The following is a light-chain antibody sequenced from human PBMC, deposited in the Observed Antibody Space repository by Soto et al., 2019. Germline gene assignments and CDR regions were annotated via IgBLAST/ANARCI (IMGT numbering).Light chain of an antibody. CDR3: QQYGSSPLT. Sequence: EIVWTQSPGTLSLSPVERATLSCRASQSVSSSYLAWYQQKPGQAPRLLIYGASSRATGIPDRFSGSGSGTDFTLTISRLEPEDFAVYYCQQYGSSPLTFGGGTKVEIK. J-gene: IGKJ4*01. V-gene: IGKV3-20*01. CDR1: QSVSSSY. CDR2: GAS.